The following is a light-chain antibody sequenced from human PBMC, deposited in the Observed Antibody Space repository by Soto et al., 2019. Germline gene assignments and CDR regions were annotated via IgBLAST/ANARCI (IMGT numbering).Light chain of an antibody. CDR1: QSVSSSY. CDR2: GAS. CDR3: QQYGSSPWT. V-gene: IGKV3-20*01. J-gene: IGKJ1*01. Sequence: EIVLTQSPGTLSLSPGERATLSCRASQSVSSSYLAWYQQKPGQAPRLLIYGASSRATGIPDRFSGGGSGTDFTLTISRLESEDFAVYYCQQYGSSPWTFGQGTKVEIK.